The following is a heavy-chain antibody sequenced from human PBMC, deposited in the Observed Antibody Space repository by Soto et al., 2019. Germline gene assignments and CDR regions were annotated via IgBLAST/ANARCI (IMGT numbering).Heavy chain of an antibody. D-gene: IGHD2-2*01. V-gene: IGHV3-23*01. J-gene: IGHJ4*02. CDR2: NSGSGGST. Sequence: GGSLRLSCAASGFTFSSYAMNWVRQGPGKGLEWVSTNSGSGGSTNYADSVKGRFTISRDNSKNTLYLQMNSLRAEDTAVYYCAKESSCSTTSCYFDYWGQGTLVTVSS. CDR3: AKESSCSTTSCYFDY. CDR1: GFTFSSYA.